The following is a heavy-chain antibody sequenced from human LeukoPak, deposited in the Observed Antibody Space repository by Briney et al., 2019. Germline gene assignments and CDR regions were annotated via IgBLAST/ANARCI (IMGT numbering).Heavy chain of an antibody. CDR1: GGSISSGDYY. Sequence: KPSETLSLTCTVSGGSISSGDYYWSWIRQPPGKGLEWIGYIYYSGSTYSNPSLKSRVTISVDTSKNQCSLKSSSVTAADTAVYYCARHVDMTMVRGYFDYWGQGTLVTVSS. D-gene: IGHD3-10*01. J-gene: IGHJ4*02. V-gene: IGHV4-30-4*08. CDR3: ARHVDMTMVRGYFDY. CDR2: IYYSGST.